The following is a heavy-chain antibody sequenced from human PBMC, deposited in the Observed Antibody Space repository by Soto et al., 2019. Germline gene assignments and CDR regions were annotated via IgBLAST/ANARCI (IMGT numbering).Heavy chain of an antibody. CDR1: GFTFSSYW. CDR2: INSDGSST. D-gene: IGHD3-16*02. CDR3: ARDRGSKYRNTSVPSSLTQTRKYYFDY. V-gene: IGHV3-74*01. J-gene: IGHJ4*02. Sequence: PGGSLRLSCAASGFTFSSYWMHWVRQAPGKGLVWVSRINSDGSSTSYADSVKGRFTISRDNAKNTLYLQMNSLRAEDTAVYYCARDRGSKYRNTSVPSSLTQTRKYYFDYWGQGTLVTVSS.